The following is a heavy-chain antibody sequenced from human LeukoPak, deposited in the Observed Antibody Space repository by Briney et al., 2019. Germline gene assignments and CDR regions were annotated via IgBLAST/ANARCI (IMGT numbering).Heavy chain of an antibody. CDR2: IYYSGST. J-gene: IGHJ4*02. CDR3: AREGNEQLIDY. D-gene: IGHD6-6*01. V-gene: IGHV4-59*01. CDR1: GGSISSYY. Sequence: SETLSLTCTVSGGSISSYYWSWIRQHPGKGLEWIGYIYYSGSTYYNPSLKSRVTISVDTSKNQFSLKLSSVTAADTAVYYCAREGNEQLIDYWGQGTLVTVSS.